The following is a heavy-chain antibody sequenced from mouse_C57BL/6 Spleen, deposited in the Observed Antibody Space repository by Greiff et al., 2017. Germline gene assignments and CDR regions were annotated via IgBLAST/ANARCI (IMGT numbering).Heavy chain of an antibody. V-gene: IGHV5-4*03. CDR2: ISDGGSYT. CDR1: GFTFSSYA. CDR3: ARGGTGYYFDY. D-gene: IGHD4-1*01. J-gene: IGHJ2*01. Sequence: EVMLVESGGGLVKPGGSLKLSCAASGFTFSSYAMSWVRQTPEKRLEWVATISDGGSYTDYPDNVKGRFTISRDNAKNNLYLQMSHLKAEDTAMYYCARGGTGYYFDYWGQGTTLTVSS.